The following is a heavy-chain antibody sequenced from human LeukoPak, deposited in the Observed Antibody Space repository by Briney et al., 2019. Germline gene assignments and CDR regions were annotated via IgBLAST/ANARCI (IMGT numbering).Heavy chain of an antibody. Sequence: GGSLGLSCAGSGFTFSSYEMNWVRQAPGKGLEWVSYIGTSDSSTYYADSVKGRFTISRDNAKNSLYLQMNSLRAEDTAVYYCARYGDSSVYYSADAFDIWGQGTMVTVSS. J-gene: IGHJ3*02. CDR2: IGTSDSST. V-gene: IGHV3-48*03. CDR3: ARYGDSSVYYSADAFDI. D-gene: IGHD3-22*01. CDR1: GFTFSSYE.